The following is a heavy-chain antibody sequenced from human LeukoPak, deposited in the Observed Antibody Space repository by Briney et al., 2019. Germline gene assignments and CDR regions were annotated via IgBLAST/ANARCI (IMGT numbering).Heavy chain of an antibody. D-gene: IGHD2-21*01. CDR2: ISGSSSTI. CDR3: ARDGDSYAFRIGVYFDY. Sequence: PGGSLRLSCAASGFTFSSSSMNWVRQAPGKGLEWVSYISGSSSTIYYADSVKGRFTISRDNAKNSLFLQMNSLRAEDTAVYYCARDGDSYAFRIGVYFDYRGQGTLVTVSS. V-gene: IGHV3-48*01. CDR1: GFTFSSSS. J-gene: IGHJ4*02.